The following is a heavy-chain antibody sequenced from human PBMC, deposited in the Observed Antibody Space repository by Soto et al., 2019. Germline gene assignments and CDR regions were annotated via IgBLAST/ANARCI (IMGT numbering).Heavy chain of an antibody. V-gene: IGHV3-30*04. CDR2: IAYDGSNI. D-gene: IGHD1-1*01. CDR1: GFSISRSA. CDR3: ARDLQAGTDNVNWFAP. J-gene: IGHJ5*02. Sequence: QVQLVESGGGVVQPGRSLRLSCAASGFSISRSAMHWVRQAPGKGLEWVAVIAYDGSNIWYADSAKGRFTISRENSKNTVYLEMSSLRCEDTAVYYCARDLQAGTDNVNWFAPWGQGTLVTVSS.